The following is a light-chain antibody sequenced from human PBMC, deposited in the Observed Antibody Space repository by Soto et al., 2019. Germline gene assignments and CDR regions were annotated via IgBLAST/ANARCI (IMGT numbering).Light chain of an antibody. CDR3: HQTAANPWT. CDR2: AAS. V-gene: IGKV1-39*01. J-gene: IGKJ1*01. Sequence: DIQMTQSPSSLSSSVGDRFTITCLASHNIGVYLNWYQKKPGKAPKLLIHAASSLHSGVPSTFSGSGSGTDFALTISSLQPEDFATYYCHQTAANPWTFAQGTKVDIK. CDR1: HNIGVY.